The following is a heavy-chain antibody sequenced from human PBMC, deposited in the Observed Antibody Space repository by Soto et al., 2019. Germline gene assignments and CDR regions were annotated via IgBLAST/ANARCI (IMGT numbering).Heavy chain of an antibody. V-gene: IGHV4-4*02. Sequence: PSETLSLTSAVSGGSISSSNWWSWVRQPPGKGLEWIGEIYHSGSTNYNPSLKSRVTTSVDKSKNQFSLKLSSVTAADTAVYYCARGKPGIAAAGTKTRYNWFDPWGQGTPVTVS. J-gene: IGHJ5*02. CDR1: GGSISSSNW. D-gene: IGHD6-13*01. CDR2: IYHSGST. CDR3: ARGKPGIAAAGTKTRYNWFDP.